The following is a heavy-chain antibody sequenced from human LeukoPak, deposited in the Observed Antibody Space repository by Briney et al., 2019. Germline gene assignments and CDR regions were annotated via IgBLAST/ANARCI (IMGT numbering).Heavy chain of an antibody. V-gene: IGHV3-7*01. D-gene: IGHD1-7*01. CDR2: IKQDGSEK. Sequence: GGSLRLSCAAPGFTFSNYWMSWVRQAPGKGLQWVANIKQDGSEKYYVDSVKGRFTISRDNAKKSLYLQMNSLRAEDTAVYYCARDDDWNYEDYWGQGTLVTVSS. CDR3: ARDDDWNYEDY. CDR1: GFTFSNYW. J-gene: IGHJ4*02.